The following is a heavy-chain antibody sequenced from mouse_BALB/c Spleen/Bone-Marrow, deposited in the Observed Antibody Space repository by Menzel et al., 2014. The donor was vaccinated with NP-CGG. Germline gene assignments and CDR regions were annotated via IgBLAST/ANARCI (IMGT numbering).Heavy chain of an antibody. Sequence: EVQLQQSGPELVNPGASVKISCKASGYTFTDYNMQWVKQSHGKSLEWIGYIYPYNGGTGYNQKFKSKATLTVDNSSSTAYMELRSLTNEDSAVYYCTRVIYYGYAWFAYWGQGTLVTVSA. D-gene: IGHD2-2*01. CDR3: TRVIYYGYAWFAY. CDR1: GYTFTDYN. J-gene: IGHJ3*01. V-gene: IGHV1S29*02. CDR2: IYPYNGGT.